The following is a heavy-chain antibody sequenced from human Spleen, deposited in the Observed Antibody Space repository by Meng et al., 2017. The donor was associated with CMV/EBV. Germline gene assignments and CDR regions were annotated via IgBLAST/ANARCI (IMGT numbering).Heavy chain of an antibody. CDR2: IYTSGST. Sequence: QVQLPEAGPGLVKPSETLSLTGTVSGGSISSYYWSWIRQPAGKGLEWIGRIYTSGSTNYNPSLKSRVTMSVDTSKNQFSLKLSSVTAADTAVYYCARSLGIAARRDWFDPWGQGTLVTVSS. J-gene: IGHJ5*02. CDR3: ARSLGIAARRDWFDP. D-gene: IGHD6-13*01. CDR1: GGSISSYY. V-gene: IGHV4-4*07.